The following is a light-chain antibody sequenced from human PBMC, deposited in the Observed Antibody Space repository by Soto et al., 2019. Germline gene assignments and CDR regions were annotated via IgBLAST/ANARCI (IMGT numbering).Light chain of an antibody. CDR3: QQYNNWPPIT. V-gene: IGKV3-15*01. J-gene: IGKJ5*01. CDR2: DVS. Sequence: EIVMTQSPATRSVSPGERATLSCRASQSVRSNLAWYQQQPGQSPRLLIYDVSTTATDIPARFSGSGSGTEFTLTISSLQSEDFAVYYCQQYNNWPPITFGQGTRLEIQ. CDR1: QSVRSN.